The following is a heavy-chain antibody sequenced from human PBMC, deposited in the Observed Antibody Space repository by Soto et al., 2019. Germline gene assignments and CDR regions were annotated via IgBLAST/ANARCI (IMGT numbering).Heavy chain of an antibody. CDR3: AKSLVTPSDAFDL. J-gene: IGHJ3*01. V-gene: IGHV3-23*01. D-gene: IGHD2-21*02. Sequence: PGGSLSLSCAASGFTFGNYAMNWVRQAPGKGLEWISSISDPGTSTYYANSVKGRFSMSRDNSKNTLFLQMNRLRADDTAVYFCAKSLVTPSDAFDLWGRGTLVTV. CDR2: ISDPGTST. CDR1: GFTFGNYA.